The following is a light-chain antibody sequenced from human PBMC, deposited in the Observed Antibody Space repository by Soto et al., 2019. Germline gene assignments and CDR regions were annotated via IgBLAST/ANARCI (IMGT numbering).Light chain of an antibody. CDR2: DAS. Sequence: DIQMTQSPSTLSAPVGDRVTITCRASQSISSSLAWYQQKPGKAPKLLIYDASNLESGVPSIFSGSGSGTEFTLIISSLPPADFGTYYCQQYSTYSTFGQGTRVDIK. V-gene: IGKV1-5*01. CDR1: QSISSS. CDR3: QQYSTYST. J-gene: IGKJ1*01.